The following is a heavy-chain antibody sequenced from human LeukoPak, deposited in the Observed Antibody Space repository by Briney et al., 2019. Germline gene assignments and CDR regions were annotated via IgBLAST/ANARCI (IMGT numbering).Heavy chain of an antibody. CDR1: GITFSNSW. J-gene: IGHJ4*02. CDR2: IRPDGSEG. V-gene: IGHV3-7*01. Sequence: GVSLRLSCTTSGITFSNSWMSWVRQAPGKGLEWVATIRPDGSEGYYADSVRGRFTISRDNSKNSFYLQMSSLRAENTGVFYCARDVAYSAFDYWGQGTLVTVSS. D-gene: IGHD2-21*01. CDR3: ARDVAYSAFDY.